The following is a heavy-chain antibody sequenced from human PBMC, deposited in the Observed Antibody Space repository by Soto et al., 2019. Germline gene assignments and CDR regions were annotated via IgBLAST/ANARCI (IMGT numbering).Heavy chain of an antibody. Sequence: SETLSLTCTVSGGSVSSGDYYWSWIRQPPGKGLEWIGYIYYSGSTNYNPSLKSRVTMSVDTSKNQFSLRLRSVTAADTALYFCARHSLALRKNNWFDPWGQGIMVTVSS. D-gene: IGHD3-3*02. J-gene: IGHJ5*02. CDR1: GGSVSSGDYY. V-gene: IGHV4-61*08. CDR3: ARHSLALRKNNWFDP. CDR2: IYYSGST.